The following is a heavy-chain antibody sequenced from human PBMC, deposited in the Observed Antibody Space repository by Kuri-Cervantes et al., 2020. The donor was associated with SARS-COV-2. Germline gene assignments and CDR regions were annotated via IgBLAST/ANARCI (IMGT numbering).Heavy chain of an antibody. V-gene: IGHV4-4*07. Sequence: SETLSLTCTVSGGSISSHYWNWIRQPAGKGLEWIGRIYSSGSTNYNPSLKSRVTMSVDTSKNQFSLKLRSVTAADTAIYYCARGKWLVGDYYYYMDVWSKGTTVTVSS. CDR3: ARGKWLVGDYYYYMDV. D-gene: IGHD6-19*01. CDR1: GGSISSHY. J-gene: IGHJ6*03. CDR2: IYSSGST.